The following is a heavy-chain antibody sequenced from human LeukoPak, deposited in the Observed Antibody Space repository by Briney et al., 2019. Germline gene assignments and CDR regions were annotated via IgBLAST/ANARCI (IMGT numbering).Heavy chain of an antibody. CDR3: ARGESQGIFDY. CDR1: GFTFRNYE. CDR2: ISSSGSTI. D-gene: IGHD2-15*01. Sequence: SGGSLRLSCAASGFTFRNYEMNWVRQAPGKGLEWVSYISSSGSTIYYADSVKGRFTISRDNAKNSLYLQMNSLRAEDTAVYYCARGESQGIFDYWGQGTLVTVSS. J-gene: IGHJ4*02. V-gene: IGHV3-48*03.